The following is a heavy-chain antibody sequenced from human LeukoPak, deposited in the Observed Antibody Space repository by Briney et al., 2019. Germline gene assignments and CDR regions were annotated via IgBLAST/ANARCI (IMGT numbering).Heavy chain of an antibody. J-gene: IGHJ4*02. D-gene: IGHD6-25*01. CDR2: LSGSGGST. CDR1: GFTFSCYA. Sequence: PGGSLRLSCAASGFTFSCYAMSWVRQAPGKGLEWGSALSGSGGSTYYADSVKGRFTISRDNSTNTLYLQMNSLRAEDTAVYYCEARIAAAALGYWGQGTLVTVSS. CDR3: EARIAAAALGY. V-gene: IGHV3-23*01.